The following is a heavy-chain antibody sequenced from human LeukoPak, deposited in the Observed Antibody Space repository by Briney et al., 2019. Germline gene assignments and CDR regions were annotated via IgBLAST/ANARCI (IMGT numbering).Heavy chain of an antibody. J-gene: IGHJ4*02. Sequence: HWASVKVSCRASGGTFSSYAISWVRQATGQGLEWMGWMNPNSGNTGYAQKFQGRVTMTWNTSISTAYMELSSLRSEDTAVYYCARALDDYGDSFDYWGQGTLVTVSS. CDR3: ARALDDYGDSFDY. CDR2: MNPNSGNT. V-gene: IGHV1-8*02. CDR1: GGTFSSYA. D-gene: IGHD4-17*01.